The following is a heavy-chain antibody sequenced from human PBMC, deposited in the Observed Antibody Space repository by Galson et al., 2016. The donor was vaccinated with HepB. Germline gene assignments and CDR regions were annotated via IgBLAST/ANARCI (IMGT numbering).Heavy chain of an antibody. CDR1: GSTVSRDH. V-gene: IGHV3-74*01. Sequence: SLRLSCAASGSTVSRDHMSWVRQAPGKGLVWVSRINSYGTTTTYADSVKGRFTVSRDNAKNTLFLQMNSLRAEDTAVYYCVRDGESSSLWGQGTLVIVSS. J-gene: IGHJ4*02. D-gene: IGHD6-19*01. CDR2: INSYGTTT. CDR3: VRDGESSSL.